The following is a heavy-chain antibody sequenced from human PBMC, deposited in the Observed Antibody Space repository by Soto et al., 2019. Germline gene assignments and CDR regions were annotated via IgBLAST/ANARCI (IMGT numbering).Heavy chain of an antibody. D-gene: IGHD2-2*01. V-gene: IGHV3-30-3*01. J-gene: IGHJ6*02. CDR2: ISYDGSNK. CDR3: ARDGGYCSSTSCQYYYYYGMDV. CDR1: GFTFSSYA. Sequence: GGSLRLSCAASGFTFSSYAVHWVRQAPGKGLEWVAVISYDGSNKYYADSVKGRFTISRDNSKNTLYLQMNSLRAEDTAVYYCARDGGYCSSTSCQYYYYYGMDVWGQGTTVTVSS.